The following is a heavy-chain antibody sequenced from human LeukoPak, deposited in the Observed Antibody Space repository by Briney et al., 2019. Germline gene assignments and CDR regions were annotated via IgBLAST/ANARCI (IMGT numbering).Heavy chain of an antibody. V-gene: IGHV4-59*01. CDR2: IYYSGST. J-gene: IGHJ6*03. CDR3: XXXXEAHSWRTRYYDYYMDV. Sequence: SETLSLTCTVSGGSISSYYWSWVRQPPGKGLEWIGYIYYSGSTNYNPSLKSRVTISVDTSRNQFSLKLSSVTAADTAGYFXXXXXEAHSWRTRYYDYYMDVWGKGTTVTVSS. D-gene: IGHD6-13*01. CDR1: GGSISSYY.